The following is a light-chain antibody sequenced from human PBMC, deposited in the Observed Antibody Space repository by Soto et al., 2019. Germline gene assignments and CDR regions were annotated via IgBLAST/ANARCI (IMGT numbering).Light chain of an antibody. CDR2: DAS. CDR3: QQFYNYPRT. V-gene: IGKV1-9*01. J-gene: IGKJ1*01. Sequence: IQMTQSPSTLSGSVGDRVTITCRASRTIGTYLAWYQQIPGKAPKLLIYDASTLQTGVPSRFSGSGSGTDFTLTISYLQSEDFGTYYCQQFYNYPRTFGQGIKVDIK. CDR1: RTIGTY.